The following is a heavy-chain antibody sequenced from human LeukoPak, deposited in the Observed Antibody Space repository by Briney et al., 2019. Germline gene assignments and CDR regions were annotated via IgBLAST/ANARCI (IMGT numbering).Heavy chain of an antibody. CDR3: AKQTVAGTFDY. J-gene: IGHJ4*02. D-gene: IGHD6-19*01. CDR1: GFTVSSNY. CDR2: IYSGGST. Sequence: GGSLRLSCAASGFTVSSNYMSWVRQAPGKGLEWVSVIYSGGSTYYADSVKGRFTISRDNSKNTLYLQMNSLRAEDTAVYYCAKQTVAGTFDYWGQGTLVTVSS. V-gene: IGHV3-53*01.